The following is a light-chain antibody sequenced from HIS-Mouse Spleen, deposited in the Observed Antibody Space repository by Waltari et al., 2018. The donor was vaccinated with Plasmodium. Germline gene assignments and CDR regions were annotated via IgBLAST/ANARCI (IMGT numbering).Light chain of an antibody. CDR1: KLGDKY. V-gene: IGLV3-1*01. CDR3: QAWDSSTAV. Sequence: SYELTQPPSVSVSPAQTASITCSGEKLGDKYAAWYQQKPGQSPVLVIYQDSKRPSGIPERFSGSNSENTATLTISGTQAMDEADYYCQAWDSSTAVFGGGTKLTVL. CDR2: QDS. J-gene: IGLJ3*02.